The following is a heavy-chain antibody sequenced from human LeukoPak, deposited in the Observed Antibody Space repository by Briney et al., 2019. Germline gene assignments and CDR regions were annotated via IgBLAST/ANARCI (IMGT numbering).Heavy chain of an antibody. CDR2: VSDSGRNT. J-gene: IGHJ4*02. D-gene: IGHD3-22*01. V-gene: IGHV3-23*01. CDR3: AREYHDSSGYLDY. CDR1: GFTFRRYG. Sequence: GGSLRLSCAASGFTFRRYGMTWVRQAPGKVLDWVSSVSDSGRNTYYADSVKGRFTISRDNSRNTLYLQMNSLRAEDTAVYYCAREYHDSSGYLDYWGQGTLVTVSS.